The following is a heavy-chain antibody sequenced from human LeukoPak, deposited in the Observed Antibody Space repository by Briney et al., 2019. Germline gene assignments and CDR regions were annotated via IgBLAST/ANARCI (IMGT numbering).Heavy chain of an antibody. Sequence: SQTLSLTCTVSGGSVSSGSHYWSWIRQPPGKGLEWLGYIYYTGITNYNPSLKSRVTISVDMSKNQFSLKLSSVTAAGTAVYYCARHYGGNSPFDYWGQGTLVTVSS. CDR3: ARHYGGNSPFDY. CDR2: IYYTGIT. D-gene: IGHD4-23*01. CDR1: GGSVSSGSHY. V-gene: IGHV4-61*01. J-gene: IGHJ4*02.